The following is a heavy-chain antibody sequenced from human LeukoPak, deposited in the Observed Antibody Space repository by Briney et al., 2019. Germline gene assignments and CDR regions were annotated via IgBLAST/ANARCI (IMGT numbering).Heavy chain of an antibody. CDR2: IRYDGSNK. Sequence: QPGGSLRLSCAASGFTFSSYGMHWVRQAPGKGLEWVAFIRYDGSNKYYADSVKGRFTISRDNSKNTLYLQMNSLRAEDTAVYYCAKERMIVATSRYYYMDVWGKGTTVTVSS. D-gene: IGHD5-12*01. CDR1: GFTFSSYG. V-gene: IGHV3-30*02. CDR3: AKERMIVATSRYYYMDV. J-gene: IGHJ6*03.